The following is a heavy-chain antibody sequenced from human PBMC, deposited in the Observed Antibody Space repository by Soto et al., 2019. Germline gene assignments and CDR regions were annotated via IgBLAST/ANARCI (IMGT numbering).Heavy chain of an antibody. J-gene: IGHJ4*02. D-gene: IGHD3-10*01. CDR2: ITGDGSGT. CDR1: GFTFSSYW. V-gene: IGHV3-74*01. CDR3: VRDQPGLDY. Sequence: EVQLLESGGGLVQPGGSLRLSCAASGFTFSSYWMHWVRQAPGKGLVWVSRITGDGSGTNYADSVRGRFTISRDNAKNRLYLRIISREAEDKAVYYCVRDQPGLDYWGQGTLVTVSS.